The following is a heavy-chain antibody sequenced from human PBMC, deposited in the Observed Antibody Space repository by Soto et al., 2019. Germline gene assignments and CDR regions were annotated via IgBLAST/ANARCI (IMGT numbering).Heavy chain of an antibody. V-gene: IGHV3-23*01. D-gene: IGHD4-4*01. J-gene: IGHJ3*02. CDR2: ISGSGGST. CDR3: AKDDRPNSNYFEECAFDI. CDR1: GVTFSSYA. Sequence: PGGSLGLSCAASGVTFSSYAMSWVGQAPGKGLEWVSAISGSGGSTYYADSVKGRFTISRDNSKNTLYLQMDSLRAEDTAVYYCAKDDRPNSNYFEECAFDIWGQGTMFTVSS.